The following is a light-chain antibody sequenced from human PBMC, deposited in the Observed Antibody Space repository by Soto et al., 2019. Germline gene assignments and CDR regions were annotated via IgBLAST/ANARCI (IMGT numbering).Light chain of an antibody. V-gene: IGLV2-8*01. J-gene: IGLJ2*01. CDR3: SSYAGSNNLI. Sequence: QSALTQPPSASGSPGQSVTISCTGTSSDVGGYEYVSWFQQHPGKAPKLMIYEVSKRPSGVPDRFSGSKSGNTASLTVSGXQAEDEADYYCSSYAGSNNLIFGGGTKLTVL. CDR1: SSDVGGYEY. CDR2: EVS.